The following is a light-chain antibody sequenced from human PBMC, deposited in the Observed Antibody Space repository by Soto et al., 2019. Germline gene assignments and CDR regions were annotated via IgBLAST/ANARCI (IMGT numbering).Light chain of an antibody. CDR1: SSNIGAGYD. Sequence: QSVLTQPPSVSGAPGQRVTISCTGTSSNIGAGYDVHWYQQLPGTAPKLLIYVNNNRPSGVPDRFSGSKSGTSASLAITGLQAEEEADYYCQSYDSSLSEVFGNGTKVTVL. J-gene: IGLJ1*01. CDR3: QSYDSSLSEV. CDR2: VNN. V-gene: IGLV1-40*01.